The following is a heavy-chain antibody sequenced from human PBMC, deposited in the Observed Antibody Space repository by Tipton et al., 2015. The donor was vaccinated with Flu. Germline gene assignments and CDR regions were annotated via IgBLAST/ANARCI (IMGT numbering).Heavy chain of an antibody. CDR1: GFTFSSYS. V-gene: IGHV3-48*04. D-gene: IGHD2-2*01. J-gene: IGHJ6*03. Sequence: SLRLSCAASGFTFSSYSMNWVRQAPGKGLEWVSYISSSSSTTYYADSVKGRFTISRDNAKNSLYLQMNSLRAEDTAVYYCARGGIVVVPAASYYMDVWGKGTTVTVSS. CDR3: ARGGIVVVPAASYYMDV. CDR2: ISSSSSTT.